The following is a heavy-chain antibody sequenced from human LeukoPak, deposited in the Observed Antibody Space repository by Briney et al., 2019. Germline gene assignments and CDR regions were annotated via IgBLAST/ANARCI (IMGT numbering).Heavy chain of an antibody. CDR2: ISSSSSYI. J-gene: IGHJ4*02. Sequence: GALRLSCAASGFTFSSYSMNWVRQAPGKGLEWVSSISSSSSYIYYADSVKGRFTISRDNAKNSLFLQMNSLRAEDTAVYYCARAGSRPFDYWGQGTLVTVSS. CDR3: ARAGSRPFDY. CDR1: GFTFSSYS. V-gene: IGHV3-21*01.